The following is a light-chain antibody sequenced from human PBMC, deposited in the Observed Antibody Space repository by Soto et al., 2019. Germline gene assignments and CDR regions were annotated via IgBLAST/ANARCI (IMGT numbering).Light chain of an antibody. CDR3: QSYDSSLSGSV. J-gene: IGLJ3*02. CDR1: GSNIGAGYN. CDR2: GDS. Sequence: QSVLTQPPSVSGAPGQRVTISCTGSGSNIGAGYNVHWYQHLPGTAPKLLIYGDSNRPSGVPDRFSGSKSGTSASLAITGLQADDEADYYCQSYDSSLSGSVFGGGTQLTVL. V-gene: IGLV1-40*01.